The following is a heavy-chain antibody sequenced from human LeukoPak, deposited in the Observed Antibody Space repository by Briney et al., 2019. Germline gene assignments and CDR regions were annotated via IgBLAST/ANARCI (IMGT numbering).Heavy chain of an antibody. CDR1: GFTFSSYA. Sequence: PGGSLRLSCAASGFTFSSYAMSWVRQAPGKGLEWVSAISGSGGSTYYADSVKGRFTISRDNSKNTLYLQMNSLRAEDTAVYYCATFHSRLYYFDYWGQGTLVTVSS. D-gene: IGHD3-22*01. V-gene: IGHV3-23*01. CDR3: ATFHSRLYYFDY. CDR2: ISGSGGST. J-gene: IGHJ4*02.